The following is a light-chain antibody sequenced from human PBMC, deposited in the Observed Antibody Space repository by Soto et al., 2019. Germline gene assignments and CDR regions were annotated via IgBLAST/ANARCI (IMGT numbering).Light chain of an antibody. Sequence: ELVLTQSPGTLSLSPGEGATLSCRASQSISSTNLAWYQQKPGQAPRLLIYATSTRATGIPDRFSGSGSRTDFTLTISRLEPEDFAVYYCQQYGSFTFGPGTKVDFK. CDR3: QQYGSFT. CDR1: QSISSTN. J-gene: IGKJ3*01. V-gene: IGKV3-20*01. CDR2: ATS.